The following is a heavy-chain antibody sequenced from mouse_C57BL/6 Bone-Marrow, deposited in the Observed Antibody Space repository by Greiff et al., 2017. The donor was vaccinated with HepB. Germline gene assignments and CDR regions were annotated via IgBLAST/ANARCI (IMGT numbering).Heavy chain of an antibody. V-gene: IGHV14-1*01. Sequence: EVQLQQSGAELVRPGASVKLSCTASGFTIKDYSMHWVKQRPEQGLEWIGSIGPDDGDTEYAPKFQGKATMTADTSSNTAYLQLSSLTSEDTAVCYCTHLLLPPFAYWGRGTRVTVSA. J-gene: IGHJ3*01. CDR2: IGPDDGDT. CDR3: THLLLPPFAY. CDR1: GFTIKDYS. D-gene: IGHD1-1*01.